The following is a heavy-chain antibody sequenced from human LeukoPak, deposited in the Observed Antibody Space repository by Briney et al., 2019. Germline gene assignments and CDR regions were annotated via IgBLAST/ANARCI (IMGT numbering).Heavy chain of an antibody. CDR2: IDPNSGGT. Sequence: ASVKVSCKASGYTFTGYYMHWVRQAPGQGLEWMGWIDPNSGGTNYAQKFQGRVTMTRDTSISTAYMELSRLRSDDTAVYYCARWYSSGWYPEADYFDYWGQGTLVTVSS. V-gene: IGHV1-2*02. J-gene: IGHJ4*02. CDR1: GYTFTGYY. D-gene: IGHD6-19*01. CDR3: ARWYSSGWYPEADYFDY.